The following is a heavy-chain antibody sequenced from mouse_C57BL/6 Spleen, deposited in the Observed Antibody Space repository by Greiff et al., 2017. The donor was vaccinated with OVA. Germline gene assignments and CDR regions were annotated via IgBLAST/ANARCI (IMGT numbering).Heavy chain of an antibody. CDR3: ARHDYVSSSYWYFDV. CDR1: GFTFSDYG. V-gene: IGHV5-15*04. Sequence: EVMLVESGGGLVQPGGSLKLSCAASGFTFSDYGMAWVRQAPRKGPEWVAFISNLAYSIYYADTVTGRFTISRENAKNTLYLEMSSLRSEDTAMYYCARHDYVSSSYWYFDVWGTGTTVTVSS. D-gene: IGHD1-1*01. J-gene: IGHJ1*03. CDR2: ISNLAYSI.